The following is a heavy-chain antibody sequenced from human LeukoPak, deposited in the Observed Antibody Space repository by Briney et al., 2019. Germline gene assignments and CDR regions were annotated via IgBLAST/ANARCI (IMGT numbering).Heavy chain of an antibody. D-gene: IGHD5-24*01. CDR2: LYTDGTT. CDR1: GFTVSNDY. Sequence: WGSLTLSCAASGFTVSNDYMSWVRQAPGKGLEWVSVLYTDGTTYYSDSVKGRFTTSRDNSKNTLYLQMNSLRAEDSAVYYCVRGSGGDGYSYWGDNWGQGALVSASS. J-gene: IGHJ4*02. CDR3: VRGSGGDGYSYWGDN. V-gene: IGHV3-53*01.